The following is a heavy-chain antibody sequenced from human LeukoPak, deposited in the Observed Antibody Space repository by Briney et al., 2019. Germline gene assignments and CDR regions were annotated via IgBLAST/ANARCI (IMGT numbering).Heavy chain of an antibody. Sequence: PGGSLRLSCAASGFTFSSYGMHWVRQAPGKGLEWVAFIRYDGSNKYYADSVKGRFTISRDNSKNTLYLQMNSLRAEDTAVYYCAKDFRGQQWLVPYPHPDAFDIWGQGTMVTVSS. CDR1: GFTFSSYG. CDR3: AKDFRGQQWLVPYPHPDAFDI. D-gene: IGHD6-19*01. J-gene: IGHJ3*02. CDR2: IRYDGSNK. V-gene: IGHV3-30*02.